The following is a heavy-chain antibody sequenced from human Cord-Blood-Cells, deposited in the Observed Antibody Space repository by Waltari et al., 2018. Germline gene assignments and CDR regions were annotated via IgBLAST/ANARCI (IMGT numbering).Heavy chain of an antibody. J-gene: IGHJ3*02. D-gene: IGHD3-3*01. CDR3: AGSLGSGYYVPDAFDI. Sequence: QVQLQQWGAGLLKPSETLSLTCAVYGGSFSGYYWAGTPQPPGRGREWIGEINHSGSTNYNPSLKSRVTISVDTSKNQFSLKLSSVTAADTAVYYCAGSLGSGYYVPDAFDIWGQGTMVTVSS. CDR1: GGSFSGYY. CDR2: INHSGST. V-gene: IGHV4-34*01.